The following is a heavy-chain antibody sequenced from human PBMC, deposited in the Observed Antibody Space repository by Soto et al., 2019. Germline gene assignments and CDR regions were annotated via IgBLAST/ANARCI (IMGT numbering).Heavy chain of an antibody. J-gene: IGHJ4*02. D-gene: IGHD1-1*01. Sequence: XXSLRLSCVTSRFTFSSYAMSWVRQAPGMGPEWVSNIXTSGSXTFYADYVKGXXTISRDNXXNTLSLQMISLRAEDTAVYYCTKRETTHGSFARWGLGTLVTVSS. V-gene: IGHV3-23*01. CDR2: IXTSGSXT. CDR1: RFTFSSYA. CDR3: TKRETTHGSFAR.